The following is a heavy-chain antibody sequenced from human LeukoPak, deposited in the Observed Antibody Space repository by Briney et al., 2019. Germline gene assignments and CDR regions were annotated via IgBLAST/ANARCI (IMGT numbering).Heavy chain of an antibody. CDR1: GYTFTSYD. D-gene: IGHD5-12*01. CDR3: ARGFHRRSGYDYNY. V-gene: IGHV1-8*01. Sequence: ASVKVSCKASGYTFTSYDINWVRQATGQGLEWMGWMNPNSGNTGYAQKFQGRVTMTRNTSISTAYMELSSLRSEDTAVYYCARGFHRRSGYDYNYWGQGTLITVSS. CDR2: MNPNSGNT. J-gene: IGHJ4*02.